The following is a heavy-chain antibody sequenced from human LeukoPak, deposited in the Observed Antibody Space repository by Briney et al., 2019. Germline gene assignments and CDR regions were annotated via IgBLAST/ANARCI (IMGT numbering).Heavy chain of an antibody. V-gene: IGHV3-23*01. CDR1: GFTFSSYA. Sequence: GGSLRLSCAASGFTFSSYAMSWVRQAPGKGLEWVSIISDNGFSTYYADSVKGRFIISRDNSENTLYLQMNSLRADDTAIYYCARDQWLAYYYHGMDVWGQGTTVTVSS. CDR3: ARDQWLAYYYHGMDV. CDR2: ISDNGFST. J-gene: IGHJ6*02. D-gene: IGHD6-19*01.